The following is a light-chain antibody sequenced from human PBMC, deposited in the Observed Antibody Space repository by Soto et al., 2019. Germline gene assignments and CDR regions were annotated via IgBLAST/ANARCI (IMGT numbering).Light chain of an antibody. CDR1: QSVSSN. CDR3: QQYNNWPRT. Sequence: EIVMTQSPATLSVSPGERATLSCRASQSVSSNLAWYQQKPGQAPRLLIYGASTRATGIPARFSGSGSGTECTLTISSLQSNDFAVSYCQQYNNWPRTFGQGTKVEIK. V-gene: IGKV3-15*01. J-gene: IGKJ1*01. CDR2: GAS.